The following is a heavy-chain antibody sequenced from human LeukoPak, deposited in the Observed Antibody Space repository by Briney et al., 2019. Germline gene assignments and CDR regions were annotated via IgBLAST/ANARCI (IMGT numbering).Heavy chain of an antibody. Sequence: ASVKVSCKASGYTFTSYGISWVRQAPGQGLEWMGWISAYNGNTNYAQKLQGRVTMTTDTSTSTAYMELRSLRSDDTAVYYCARDIVVVPAAMLGDAFGIWGQGTMVTVSS. CDR1: GYTFTSYG. CDR3: ARDIVVVPAAMLGDAFGI. CDR2: ISAYNGNT. V-gene: IGHV1-18*01. D-gene: IGHD2-2*01. J-gene: IGHJ3*02.